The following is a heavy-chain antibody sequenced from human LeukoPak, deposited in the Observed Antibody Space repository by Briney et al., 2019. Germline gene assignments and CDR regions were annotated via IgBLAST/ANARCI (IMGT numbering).Heavy chain of an antibody. Sequence: ASVKVSCKASGGTFSSYAISWVRQAPGQGLEWMGGIIPIFGTANYAQKFQGRVTITADESTSTAYMELSSLRSEDTAVYYCARGRPAVPALPLDYWGQGTLVTFSS. V-gene: IGHV1-69*13. J-gene: IGHJ4*02. CDR3: ARGRPAVPALPLDY. D-gene: IGHD2-2*01. CDR2: IIPIFGTA. CDR1: GGTFSSYA.